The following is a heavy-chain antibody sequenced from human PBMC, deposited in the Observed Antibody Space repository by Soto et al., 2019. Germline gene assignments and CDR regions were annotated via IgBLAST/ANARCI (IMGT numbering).Heavy chain of an antibody. Sequence: QLQLQESGPGLVKPSETLSLTCTVSGGSISSSSYYWGWIRQPPGKGLEWIGSIYYSGSTYYNPSLKSRVTISVDTSKNQFSLKLSSLTAADTAVYYCARHSRRMGDYWGQGTLVTVSS. CDR3: ARHSRRMGDY. J-gene: IGHJ4*02. CDR2: IYYSGST. CDR1: GGSISSSSYY. V-gene: IGHV4-39*01. D-gene: IGHD2-15*01.